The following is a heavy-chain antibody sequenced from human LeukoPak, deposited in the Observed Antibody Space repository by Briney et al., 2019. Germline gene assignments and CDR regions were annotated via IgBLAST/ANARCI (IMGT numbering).Heavy chain of an antibody. CDR1: GYNFTRYG. CDR2: ISGYNGNT. D-gene: IGHD2-2*01. J-gene: IGHJ5*02. CDR3: ARGNDAYASPSDWFDP. V-gene: IGHV1-18*01. Sequence: ASVKVSCKSSGYNFTRYGVTWVRQAPGQGLEWMGWISGYNGNTNYAQRLQGRVTVTTDTSTTTAFLELRSLTSDDTAIYYCARGNDAYASPSDWFDPWGQGTLITVSS.